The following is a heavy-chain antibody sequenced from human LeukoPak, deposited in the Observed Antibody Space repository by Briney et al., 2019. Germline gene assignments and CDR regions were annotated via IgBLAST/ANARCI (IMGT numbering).Heavy chain of an antibody. Sequence: SETLSLTCTVSGGSISSYYWSWIRQPPGKGLDWIGYIYYSGSTNYNPSLKSRVTISVDTSKNQFSLKLSSVTAADTAVYYCAQYGAAYYFDYWGQGTLVTVSS. CDR1: GGSISSYY. V-gene: IGHV4-59*12. CDR2: IYYSGST. J-gene: IGHJ4*02. CDR3: AQYGAAYYFDY. D-gene: IGHD2-8*01.